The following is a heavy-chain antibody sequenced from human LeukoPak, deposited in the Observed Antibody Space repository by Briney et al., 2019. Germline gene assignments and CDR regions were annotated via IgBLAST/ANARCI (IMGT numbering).Heavy chain of an antibody. CDR3: AKDTGCYYDSSGYFPY. CDR1: GFTFEDHA. D-gene: IGHD3-22*01. Sequence: GGSLRLSCAAFGFTFEDHAMHWVRQAPGKGLEWVSGINWNSGSIGYADSVKGRFTISRDNAKNSLYLQMNSLRAEDTALYYCAKDTGCYYDSSGYFPYWGQGTLVTVSS. CDR2: INWNSGSI. V-gene: IGHV3-9*01. J-gene: IGHJ4*02.